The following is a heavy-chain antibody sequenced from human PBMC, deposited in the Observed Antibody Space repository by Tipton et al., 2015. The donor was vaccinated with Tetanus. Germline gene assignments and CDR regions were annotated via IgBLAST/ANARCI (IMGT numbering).Heavy chain of an antibody. CDR1: GYSFNIYW. CDR3: ARRLGPYTGDQVWHFDL. CDR2: MYPGGSAT. J-gene: IGHJ2*01. D-gene: IGHD7-27*01. V-gene: IGHV5-51*01. Sequence: QSGAGVKKPGESLKISCQGSGYSFNIYWIAWVRQMPGKGLEWMGIMYPGGSATTYSPSFQGQVTFSADRSINTAYLQWSSLKASDTATYYCARRLGPYTGDQVWHFDLWGRGTLVTVSS.